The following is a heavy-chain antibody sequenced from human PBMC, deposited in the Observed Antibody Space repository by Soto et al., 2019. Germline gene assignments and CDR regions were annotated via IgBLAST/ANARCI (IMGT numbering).Heavy chain of an antibody. V-gene: IGHV6-1*01. CDR2: TRYTSMWSY. D-gene: IGHD1-1*01. CDR3: IRVDWNEAGY. Sequence: PSQTLSLTCGISGDSVSSTSATWGWVRQSPSRGLEWLGRTRYTSMWSYEYAMSVQGRITITPDTSKNQFSLHLESVTPEDAAVYYCIRVDWNEAGYWGQGTLVTVSS. J-gene: IGHJ4*02. CDR1: GDSVSSTSAT.